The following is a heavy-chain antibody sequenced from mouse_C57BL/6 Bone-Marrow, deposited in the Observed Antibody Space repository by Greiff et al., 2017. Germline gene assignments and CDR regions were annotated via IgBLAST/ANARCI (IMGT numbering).Heavy chain of an antibody. J-gene: IGHJ2*01. D-gene: IGHD2-5*01. CDR3: TRSYSNPDY. CDR2: IDPETGGT. Sequence: VQVVESGAELVRPGASVTLSCKASGYTFTDYEMHWVKQTPVHGLEWIGAIDPETGGTAYNQKFKGKAILTADKSSSTAYMELRSLTSEDSAVYYCTRSYSNPDYWGQGTTLTVSS. CDR1: GYTFTDYE. V-gene: IGHV1-15*01.